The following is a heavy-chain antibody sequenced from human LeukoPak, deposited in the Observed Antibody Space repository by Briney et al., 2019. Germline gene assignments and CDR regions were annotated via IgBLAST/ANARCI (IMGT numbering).Heavy chain of an antibody. CDR1: GGSISRYY. Sequence: SETLSLTCTVSGGSISRYYRSWIRQPPGKGLEWNGYIYTSGSTNYNPSLKSRGTISVDRTKNQFSLKLSTVTAADTAVYYCAYHRGNYYYYMDVWGKGTTVTVSS. D-gene: IGHD2-2*01. V-gene: IGHV4-4*09. CDR3: AYHRGNYYYYMDV. J-gene: IGHJ6*03. CDR2: IYTSGST.